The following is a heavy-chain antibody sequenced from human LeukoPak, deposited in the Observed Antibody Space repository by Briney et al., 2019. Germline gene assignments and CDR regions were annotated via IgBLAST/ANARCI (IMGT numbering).Heavy chain of an antibody. CDR3: AKGITMFGVVKNGMDV. Sequence: GGSLRLSCAASGFTLSSYAMSWVRQAPGKGLEWVSAISGSGGSTQYADSVKGRFTISRDNSKNTLYLQMNSLRVDDTAVYYCAKGITMFGVVKNGMDVWGQGTTVTVSS. D-gene: IGHD3-3*01. CDR1: GFTLSSYA. V-gene: IGHV3-23*01. J-gene: IGHJ6*02. CDR2: ISGSGGST.